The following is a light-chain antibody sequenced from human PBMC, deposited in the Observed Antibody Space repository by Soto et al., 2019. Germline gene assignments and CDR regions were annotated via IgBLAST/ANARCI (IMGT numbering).Light chain of an antibody. Sequence: QSVLTQPPSASGTPGQRVTNSCSGSSFNLGSNTVNWYQQLPGTAPKLLIYSNNQRPSGVPDLFSGSKSGISASLAISGLQSEDEADYYCAAWDDSLNGHVVFGGGTKLTVL. CDR3: AAWDDSLNGHVV. V-gene: IGLV1-44*01. CDR2: SNN. J-gene: IGLJ2*01. CDR1: SFNLGSNT.